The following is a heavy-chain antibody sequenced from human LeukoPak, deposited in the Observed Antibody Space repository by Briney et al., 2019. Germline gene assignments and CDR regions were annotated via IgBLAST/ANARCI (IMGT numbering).Heavy chain of an antibody. CDR1: GGSRSSGGYY. CDR2: IYYSGRT. CDR3: ARAPGGYYGSGSYLDY. D-gene: IGHD3-10*01. J-gene: IGHJ4*02. Sequence: PSETLTLTCTVSGGSRSSGGYYWSWIRQHPGKGLEWIGYIYYSGRTYYNPSLKSRVTITVDTSKNQFSLKLSSVTAADTAVYYCARAPGGYYGSGSYLDYWGQGTLVTVSS. V-gene: IGHV4-31*03.